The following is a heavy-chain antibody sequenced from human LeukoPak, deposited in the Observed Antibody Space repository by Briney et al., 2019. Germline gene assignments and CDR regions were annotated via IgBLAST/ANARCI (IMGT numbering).Heavy chain of an antibody. CDR2: IYPGESDT. Sequence: GESLKISCKGSGYSFTSYWIGWVRQMPGKGLEWLGIIYPGESDTRYSPSFQGQVTISADKSISTAYLQWSSLKASDTAMYYCARHADYDSSGYYNYYYYMDGWGKGTTVTVSS. CDR1: GYSFTSYW. CDR3: ARHADYDSSGYYNYYYYMDG. V-gene: IGHV5-51*01. D-gene: IGHD3-22*01. J-gene: IGHJ6*03.